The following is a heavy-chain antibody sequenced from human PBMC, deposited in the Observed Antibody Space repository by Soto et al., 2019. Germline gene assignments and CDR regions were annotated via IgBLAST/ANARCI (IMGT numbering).Heavy chain of an antibody. CDR3: ARQHCSSTSCYYYYGMDV. CDR2: ISAYNGNT. V-gene: IGHV1-18*04. D-gene: IGHD2-2*01. Sequence: GASVKVSCKASGYTFTSYGISWARQAPGQGLEWMGWISAYNGNTNYAQKLQGRVTMTTDTSTSTAYMELRSLRSDDTAVYYCARQHCSSTSCYYYYGMDVWGQGTTVTVS. CDR1: GYTFTSYG. J-gene: IGHJ6*02.